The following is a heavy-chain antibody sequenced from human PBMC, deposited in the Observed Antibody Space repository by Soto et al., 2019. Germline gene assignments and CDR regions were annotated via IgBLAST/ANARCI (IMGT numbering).Heavy chain of an antibody. Sequence: ASVKVSCKASGYTFTSYAMHWVRQAPGQRLEWMGWINAGNGNTKYSQKFQGRVTITRDTSASTAYMELSSLRSEDTAVYYCARGGWLRSCFDPWGQGILVTVSS. CDR2: INAGNGNT. CDR1: GYTFTSYA. V-gene: IGHV1-3*01. CDR3: ARGGWLRSCFDP. J-gene: IGHJ5*02. D-gene: IGHD5-12*01.